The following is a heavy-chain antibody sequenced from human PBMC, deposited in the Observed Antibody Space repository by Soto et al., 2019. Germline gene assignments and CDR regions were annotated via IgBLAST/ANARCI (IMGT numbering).Heavy chain of an antibody. V-gene: IGHV1-69*13. CDR2: IIPXFGTE. CDR1: GGTFSSNA. Sequence: GASXKGSCKASGGTFSSNAISWVRQAPGQGLEWMGGIIPXFGTEXYAQKFQGRVXXTADESTXXDYMELRSMRSEDTAVYYCAIPLYSSSWYYFDYWGQGTLVTVSS. J-gene: IGHJ4*02. CDR3: AIPLYSSSWYYFDY. D-gene: IGHD6-13*01.